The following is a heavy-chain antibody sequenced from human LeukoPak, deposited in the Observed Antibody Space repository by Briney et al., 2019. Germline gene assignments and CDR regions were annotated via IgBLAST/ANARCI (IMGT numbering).Heavy chain of an antibody. CDR1: GYTFTSYG. Sequence: ASVKVSCKASGYTFTSYGISWVRQAPGQGLEWMGWISAYNGNTNYAQKLQGRVTMTIDTSTSTAYMELRSLRSDDTAVYYCARDRDGYDLGGLDYWGQGTLVTVSS. J-gene: IGHJ4*02. CDR3: ARDRDGYDLGGLDY. V-gene: IGHV1-18*01. D-gene: IGHD5-12*01. CDR2: ISAYNGNT.